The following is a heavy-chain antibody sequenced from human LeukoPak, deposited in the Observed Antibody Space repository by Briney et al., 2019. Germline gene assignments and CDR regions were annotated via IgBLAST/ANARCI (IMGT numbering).Heavy chain of an antibody. CDR3: ATKQWLAPPPDS. Sequence: GGSLRLSCAVSGFTFSKYWMLWVRQAPGKGLESVSRINTDRTVTNYADSVKGRFTVSRDKANNTMFLQMNSVRDEDTAVYYCATKQWLAPPPDSWGQGTPVTVSS. V-gene: IGHV3-74*01. CDR2: INTDRTVT. CDR1: GFTFSKYW. J-gene: IGHJ4*02. D-gene: IGHD6-19*01.